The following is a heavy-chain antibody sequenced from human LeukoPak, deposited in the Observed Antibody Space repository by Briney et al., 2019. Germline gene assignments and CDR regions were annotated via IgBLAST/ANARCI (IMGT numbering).Heavy chain of an antibody. CDR2: INPNSGGT. V-gene: IGHV1-2*06. J-gene: IGHJ4*02. Sequence: ASVKVSCKASGYTFTGYYMHWVRQAPGQGLEWMGRINPNSGGTNYAQKFQVRVTMTRDTSISTAYMELSRLRSDDTAVYYCAREMLYYGSGSYYKRGVGYFDYWGQGTLVTVSS. CDR3: AREMLYYGSGSYYKRGVGYFDY. CDR1: GYTFTGYY. D-gene: IGHD3-10*01.